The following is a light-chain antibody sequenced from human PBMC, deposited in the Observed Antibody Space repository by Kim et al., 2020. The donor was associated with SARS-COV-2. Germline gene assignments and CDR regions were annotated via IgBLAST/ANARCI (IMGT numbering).Light chain of an antibody. CDR2: GAS. CDR3: QQYGSPWT. V-gene: IGKV3-20*01. J-gene: IGKJ1*01. Sequence: LSPGERATLACRASQSVSSSYLAWYQQKPGQAPRLLIYGASSRATGIPDRFSGSGSGTDFTLTISRLEPEDFAVYYCQQYGSPWTFGQGTKVDIK. CDR1: QSVSSSY.